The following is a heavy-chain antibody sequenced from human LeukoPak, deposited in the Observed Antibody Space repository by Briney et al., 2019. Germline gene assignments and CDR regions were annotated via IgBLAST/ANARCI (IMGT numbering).Heavy chain of an antibody. CDR2: LGTAGDT. CDR1: GFTLSNYA. Sequence: PGGPLRLSCAASGFTLSNYAVHWLRQSGGEGLEWVSALGTAGDTLYPRPVKARFTLPRDNAKNSLFLQMHPLSAEDTPIYYCARQSTPHGNFDYWGQGTLVTVSS. V-gene: IGHV3-13*01. D-gene: IGHD5-24*01. J-gene: IGHJ4*02. CDR3: ARQSTPHGNFDY.